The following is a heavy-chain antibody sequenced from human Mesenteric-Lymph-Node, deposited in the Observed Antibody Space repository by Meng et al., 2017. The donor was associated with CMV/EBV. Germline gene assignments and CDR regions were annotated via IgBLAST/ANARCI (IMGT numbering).Heavy chain of an antibody. V-gene: IGHV1-3*01. D-gene: IGHD6-19*01. CDR1: GYTFTSYA. CDR2: ISANTGNT. CDR3: AREPRSYSNDWPPFDP. J-gene: IGHJ5*02. Sequence: ASVKVSCKASGYTFTSYAMHWVRQAPGQRLEWMGWISANTGNTNYAQKVQGRVTMTRDTSTSTAYMELRSLRSDDTAVYYCAREPRSYSNDWPPFDPWGQGTLVTVSS.